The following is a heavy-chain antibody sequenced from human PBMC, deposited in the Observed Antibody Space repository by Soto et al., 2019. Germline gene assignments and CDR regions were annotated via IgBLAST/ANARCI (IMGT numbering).Heavy chain of an antibody. V-gene: IGHV4-59*08. CDR3: ARHPGYYDILTGYTTYYFDS. D-gene: IGHD3-9*01. Sequence: SETLSLTCTVSGGSISSYYWSWIRQPPGKGLEWIGYIYYRGNTDYNPSLKSRVTISLDTPKNQFSLKLSSVTAADTAVYYCARHPGYYDILTGYTTYYFDSWGQGILVTVSS. CDR2: IYYRGNT. J-gene: IGHJ4*02. CDR1: GGSISSYY.